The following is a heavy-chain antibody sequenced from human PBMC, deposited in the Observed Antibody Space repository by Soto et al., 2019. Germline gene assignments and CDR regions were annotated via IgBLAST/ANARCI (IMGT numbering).Heavy chain of an antibody. CDR3: VREVSDTAAFDS. J-gene: IGHJ4*02. CDR1: GDSISVSDW. V-gene: IGHV4-4*02. D-gene: IGHD2-21*01. CDR2: ISQSGTT. Sequence: PSETLSLTCGVSGDSISVSDWWSWFRQPPGKGLEWIGEISQSGTTNYNPSLESRVTISVDKSKNSFSLKVDSVTAADTAVYFCVREVSDTAAFDSWGQGTLVTVSS.